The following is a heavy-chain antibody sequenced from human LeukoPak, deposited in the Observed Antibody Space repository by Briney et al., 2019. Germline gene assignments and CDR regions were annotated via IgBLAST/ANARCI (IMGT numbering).Heavy chain of an antibody. J-gene: IGHJ3*02. Sequence: ASVKVSCKASGYTFTSYYMHWVRQAPGQGLEWMGIINPSGGSTSYAQKFQGRVTMTRNTSISTAYMELSSLRSEDTAVYYCARGYGSRASRGAFDIWGQGTMVTVSS. D-gene: IGHD4-17*01. CDR3: ARGYGSRASRGAFDI. CDR1: GYTFTSYY. CDR2: INPSGGST. V-gene: IGHV1-46*01.